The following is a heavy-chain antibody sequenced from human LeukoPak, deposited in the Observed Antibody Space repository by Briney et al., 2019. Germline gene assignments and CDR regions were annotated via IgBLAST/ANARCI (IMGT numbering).Heavy chain of an antibody. V-gene: IGHV3-66*01. D-gene: IGHD3-10*01. CDR1: GFTVRNNY. J-gene: IGHJ4*02. CDR2: IYSGGST. Sequence: GGSLRLSCAASGFTVRNNYMSWVRQAPGKGLEWVSVIYSGGSTYYADSVKGRLTISRDNSKNTLYLQMNSLRAEDTAVYFCATGERMVRGDGVDYWGQGTLVTVSS. CDR3: ATGERMVRGDGVDY.